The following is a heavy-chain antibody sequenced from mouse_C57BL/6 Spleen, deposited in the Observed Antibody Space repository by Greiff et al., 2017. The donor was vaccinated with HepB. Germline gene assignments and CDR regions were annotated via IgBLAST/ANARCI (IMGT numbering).Heavy chain of an antibody. Sequence: VHVKQSGAELVKPGASVKLSCTASGFNIKDYYMHWVKQRTEQGLEWIGRIDPEDGETKSAPKFQGKATITADTSSNTAYLQLSSLTSEDTAVYYCARDYYGSRYRYFDVWGTGTTVTVSS. CDR3: ARDYYGSRYRYFDV. CDR1: GFNIKDYY. V-gene: IGHV14-2*01. CDR2: IDPEDGET. D-gene: IGHD1-1*01. J-gene: IGHJ1*03.